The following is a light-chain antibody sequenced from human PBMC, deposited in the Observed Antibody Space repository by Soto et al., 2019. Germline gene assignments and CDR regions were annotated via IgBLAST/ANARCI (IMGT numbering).Light chain of an antibody. V-gene: IGLV2-14*03. J-gene: IGLJ1*01. CDR2: DVA. Sequence: QSALTQPASVSASPGQSITISCTGTSSDVGGSNFVSWYQQQPGKPPKLIIYDVATRPSGVSNRFSGSKSGSTASLIISRLQTEDEADYYCVSFTSSTTYVFGSGTKVTVL. CDR1: SSDVGGSNF. CDR3: VSFTSSTTYV.